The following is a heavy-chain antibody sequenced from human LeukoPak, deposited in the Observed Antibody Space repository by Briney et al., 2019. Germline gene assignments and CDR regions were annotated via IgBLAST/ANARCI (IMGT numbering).Heavy chain of an antibody. J-gene: IGHJ4*02. CDR1: GFTFSTYA. CDR2: ISWNSGSI. Sequence: HPGGSLRLSCAASGFTFSTYAMSWVRQAPGKGLEWVSGISWNSGSIGYADSVKGRFTISRDNAKNSLYLQMNSLRAEDTALYYCAKDSRILTGYFFDYWGQGALVTVSS. D-gene: IGHD3-9*01. CDR3: AKDSRILTGYFFDY. V-gene: IGHV3-9*01.